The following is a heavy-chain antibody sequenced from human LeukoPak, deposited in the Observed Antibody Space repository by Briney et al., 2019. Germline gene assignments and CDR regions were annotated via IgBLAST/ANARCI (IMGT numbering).Heavy chain of an antibody. J-gene: IGHJ3*02. CDR2: IYTSGST. CDR3: ARVGIYSSSWQLVNAFDI. D-gene: IGHD6-13*01. V-gene: IGHV4-4*07. CDR1: GGSISSYY. Sequence: SETLSLTCTVSGGSISSYYWSWIRQPAGKGLEWIGRIYTSGSTNYNPSLKSRVTMSVDTSKNQFSLKLSSVTAADTAVYYCARVGIYSSSWQLVNAFDIWGQGTMVTVSS.